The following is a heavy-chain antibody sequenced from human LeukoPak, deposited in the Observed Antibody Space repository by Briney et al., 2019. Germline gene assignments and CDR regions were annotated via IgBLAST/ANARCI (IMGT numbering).Heavy chain of an antibody. V-gene: IGHV3-48*03. CDR3: TRDHAYGYHY. D-gene: IGHD3-16*02. J-gene: IGHJ4*01. CDR1: GFTFNSYE. Sequence: AGGSLRLSCAASGFTFNSYEMNGVRQAPGKGREWVSYISGSDSSSGKTESYADSVKGLFTIFRDNAKNSLFLQMNSLRAEDTGVYYCTRDHAYGYHYWGHGTLVTVSS. CDR2: ISGSDSSSGKTE.